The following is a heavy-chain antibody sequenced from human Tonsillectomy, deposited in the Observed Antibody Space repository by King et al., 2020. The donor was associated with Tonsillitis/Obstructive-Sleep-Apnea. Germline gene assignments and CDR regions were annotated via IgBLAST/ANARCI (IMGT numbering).Heavy chain of an antibody. CDR3: AKDRLASRITIFGVVIPPTDY. CDR2: ISGSGGST. Sequence: VQLVESGGGLVQPGGSLRLSCAASGFTFSSYAMSWVRQAPGKGLEWVSAISGSGGSTYYADSVKGRFTISRDNSKNTLYLQMNSLGAEDTAVYYCAKDRLASRITIFGVVIPPTDYWGQGTLVTVSS. V-gene: IGHV3-23*04. CDR1: GFTFSSYA. J-gene: IGHJ4*02. D-gene: IGHD3-3*01.